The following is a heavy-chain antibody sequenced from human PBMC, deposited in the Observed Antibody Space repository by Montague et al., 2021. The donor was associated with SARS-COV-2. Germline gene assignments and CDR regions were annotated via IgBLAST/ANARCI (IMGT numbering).Heavy chain of an antibody. Sequence: TLSLTCTVSGGSTSSGGYYWSWIRQHPGKGLEWIGYIYYSGSTYYNPSLKSRVTISVDTSKNQFSLKLSPVTAADTAVYYCARAAPWSFRDILTGYYYYYGMDVWGQGTTVTVSS. CDR1: GGSTSSGGYY. J-gene: IGHJ6*02. D-gene: IGHD3-9*01. CDR3: ARAAPWSFRDILTGYYYYYGMDV. CDR2: IYYSGST. V-gene: IGHV4-31*03.